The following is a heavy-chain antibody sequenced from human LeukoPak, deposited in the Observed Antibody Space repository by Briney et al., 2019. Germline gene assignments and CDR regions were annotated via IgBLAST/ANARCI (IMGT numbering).Heavy chain of an antibody. D-gene: IGHD6-13*01. Sequence: SVKVSCKASGGTFSSYAISWVRQAPGQGLEWMGRIIPILGIANYAQKFQGRVTITADKSTSTAYMELSSLRSEDTAVYYCARDQGIAAAAPRYYFDYWGQGTPVTVSS. J-gene: IGHJ4*02. CDR1: GGTFSSYA. CDR2: IIPILGIA. CDR3: ARDQGIAAAAPRYYFDY. V-gene: IGHV1-69*04.